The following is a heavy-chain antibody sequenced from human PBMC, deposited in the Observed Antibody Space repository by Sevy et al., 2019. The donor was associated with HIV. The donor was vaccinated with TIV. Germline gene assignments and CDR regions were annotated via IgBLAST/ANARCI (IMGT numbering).Heavy chain of an antibody. CDR2: FDRTDIT. V-gene: IGHV3-48*02. CDR1: GFTLSSYT. J-gene: IGHJ4*02. Sequence: GGSLRLSCEASGFTLSSYTMNWVRQSPEKGLEWVATFDRTDITHYADSVKGRFIISRDTAKNSLFLQMNSLRDDDTAMYFCVREVRAIAAHFDYWGRGTLVTVSS. CDR3: VREVRAIAAHFDY. D-gene: IGHD2-21*01.